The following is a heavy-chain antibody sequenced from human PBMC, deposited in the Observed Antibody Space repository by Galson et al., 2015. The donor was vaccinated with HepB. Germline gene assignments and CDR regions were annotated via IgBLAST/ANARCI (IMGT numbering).Heavy chain of an antibody. V-gene: IGHV3-23*01. D-gene: IGHD3-22*01. CDR3: AKDFDSSGFYYDYLDY. CDR1: GFTFSSYA. Sequence: SLRLSCAASGFTFSSYAMNWVRQAPGKGLEWVSLISGSGVTTYYADSVKGRFTISRDNSKNTLNLQMNSLRAEDTALYFCAKDFDSSGFYYDYLDYWGQGTLVAVSS. CDR2: ISGSGVTT. J-gene: IGHJ4*02.